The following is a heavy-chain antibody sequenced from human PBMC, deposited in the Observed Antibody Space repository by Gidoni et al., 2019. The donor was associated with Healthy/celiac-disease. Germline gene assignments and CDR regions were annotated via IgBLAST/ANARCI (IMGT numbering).Heavy chain of an antibody. CDR3: ARGYDSSGYVPDFDY. J-gene: IGHJ4*02. CDR2: IYYSGST. D-gene: IGHD3-22*01. CDR1: GGSISSYY. V-gene: IGHV4-59*01. Sequence: QVQLQESGPGLVKPSEPLSLTCTVSGGSISSYYWSWIRQPPGKGLDWIGYIYYSGSTNYNPSLKSRVTISVDTSKNQFSLKLSSVTAADTAVYYCARGYDSSGYVPDFDYWGQGTLVTVSS.